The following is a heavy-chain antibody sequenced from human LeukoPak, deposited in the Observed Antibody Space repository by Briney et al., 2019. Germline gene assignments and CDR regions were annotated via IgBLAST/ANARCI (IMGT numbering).Heavy chain of an antibody. CDR1: GGSISRSTYY. J-gene: IGHJ4*02. Sequence: SETLSLTCSVSGGSISRSTYYWGWVRQPPGKGLEWIGSIYYSGSTYYNPSLKSRVTVSVDTSKNQFSLNLRSVTAADTAVYFCTRSSYWGQGILVTVSS. V-gene: IGHV4-39*01. CDR2: IYYSGST. CDR3: TRSSY.